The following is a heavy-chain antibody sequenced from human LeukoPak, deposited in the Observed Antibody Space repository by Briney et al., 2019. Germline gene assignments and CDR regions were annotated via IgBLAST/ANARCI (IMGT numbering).Heavy chain of an antibody. CDR1: GYTFTGYY. Sequence: GASVKVSCKASGYTFTGYYMHWVRQAPGQGLEWMGWINPNSGGTNYAQKFQGRVTMTRDTSISTAYMELSRLRSDDTAVYYCARVAGSSWDHAYYYYYYMDVWGKGTTVTISS. CDR3: ARVAGSSWDHAYYYYYYMDV. V-gene: IGHV1-2*02. J-gene: IGHJ6*03. D-gene: IGHD6-13*01. CDR2: INPNSGGT.